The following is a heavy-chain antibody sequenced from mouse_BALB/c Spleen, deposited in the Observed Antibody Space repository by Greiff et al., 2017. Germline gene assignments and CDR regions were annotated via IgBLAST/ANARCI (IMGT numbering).Heavy chain of an antibody. V-gene: IGHV5-17*02. Sequence: DVKLVESGGGLVQPGGSRKLSCAASGFTFSSFGMHWVRQAPEKGLEWVAYISSGSSTIYYADTVKGRFTISRDNPKNTLFLQMTSLRSEDTAMYYCARGIYYGNYGFDYWGQGTTLTVSS. CDR3: ARGIYYGNYGFDY. J-gene: IGHJ2*01. D-gene: IGHD2-1*01. CDR1: GFTFSSFG. CDR2: ISSGSSTI.